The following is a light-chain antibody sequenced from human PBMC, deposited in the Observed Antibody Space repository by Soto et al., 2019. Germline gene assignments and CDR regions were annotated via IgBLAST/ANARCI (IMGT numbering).Light chain of an antibody. J-gene: IGKJ1*01. CDR3: QNYVNYQWT. CDR2: KAS. Sequence: DLQMTQSPSALSASVGDRVTITCRASQIISSWVAWYQQKPGKAPKFLIYKASTLESGVHSRFSGSGSGTEFTLTISSLQPDDSTTYYYQNYVNYQWTFGQGTNVEIQ. V-gene: IGKV1-5*03. CDR1: QIISSW.